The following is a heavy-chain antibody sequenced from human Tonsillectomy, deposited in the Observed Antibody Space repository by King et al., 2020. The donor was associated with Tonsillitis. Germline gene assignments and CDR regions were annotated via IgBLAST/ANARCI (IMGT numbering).Heavy chain of an antibody. CDR1: GFTFSSYA. CDR3: ARDNEVATIRYSYGVGGDYFDY. V-gene: IGHV3-30-3*01. J-gene: IGHJ4*02. D-gene: IGHD5-12*01. Sequence: VQLVESGGGVVQAGRSLRLSCAASGFTFSSYAMHWVRQAPGKGLEWVAVISYDGSNKYYADSVKGRFTISRDNSKNTLYLQMNSLRAEDTAVYYCARDNEVATIRYSYGVGGDYFDYWGQGTLVTVSS. CDR2: ISYDGSNK.